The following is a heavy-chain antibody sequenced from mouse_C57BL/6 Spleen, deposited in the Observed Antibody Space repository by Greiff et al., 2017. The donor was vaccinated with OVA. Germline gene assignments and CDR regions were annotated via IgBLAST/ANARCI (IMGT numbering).Heavy chain of an antibody. V-gene: IGHV1-81*01. D-gene: IGHD1-1*01. Sequence: QVQLQQSGAELARPGASVKLSCKASGYTFTSYGISWVKQRTGQGLEWIGEIYPRSGNTYYNEKFKGKATLTADKSSSTAYMELRSLTSEDAAVYFCARDYYGYYFDYWGQGTTLTVSS. CDR1: GYTFTSYG. J-gene: IGHJ2*01. CDR2: IYPRSGNT. CDR3: ARDYYGYYFDY.